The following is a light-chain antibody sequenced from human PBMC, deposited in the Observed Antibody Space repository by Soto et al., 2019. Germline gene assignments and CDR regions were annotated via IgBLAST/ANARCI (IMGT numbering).Light chain of an antibody. CDR2: GAS. CDR1: QSVSNKY. Sequence: EVVLTQSPRTLSSAPGEIVTLSCRASQSVSNKYLAWYQQKPGQGPRLLIYGASSRAAGIPDRFRGSGSATDFTLTISRLEPEDFAVYYCQQYGSSPFTFGPGTKVDIK. CDR3: QQYGSSPFT. V-gene: IGKV3-20*01. J-gene: IGKJ3*01.